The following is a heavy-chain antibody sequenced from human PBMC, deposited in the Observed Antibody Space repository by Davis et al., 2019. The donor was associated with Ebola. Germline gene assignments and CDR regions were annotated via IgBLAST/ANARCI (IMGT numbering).Heavy chain of an antibody. CDR1: VITFSSYA. V-gene: IGHV3-23*01. Sequence: GESLKISCTDSVITFSSYAMTWVRQAPGKGLEWVSAISGSGGSTYYADSVKGRFTISRDNSKNTLYLQMNSLRAEDTALYHCARVNAVTGYSRFDPWGQGTLVTVSS. CDR3: ARVNAVTGYSRFDP. J-gene: IGHJ5*02. CDR2: ISGSGGST. D-gene: IGHD3-9*01.